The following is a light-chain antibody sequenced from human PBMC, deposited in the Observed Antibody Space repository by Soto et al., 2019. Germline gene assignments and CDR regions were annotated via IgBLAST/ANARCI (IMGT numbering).Light chain of an antibody. CDR1: SSNIGSNY. CDR2: RNN. J-gene: IGLJ3*02. Sequence: QSVLTQPPSASGTPGQRVTISCSGSSSNIGSNYVYWYQQLPGTAPKLLIYRNNQRPSGVPDRISGSKSGTSASLAISGLRSEDEADYYCAAWDDSLSGQGVFGGGTKVTVL. V-gene: IGLV1-47*01. CDR3: AAWDDSLSGQGV.